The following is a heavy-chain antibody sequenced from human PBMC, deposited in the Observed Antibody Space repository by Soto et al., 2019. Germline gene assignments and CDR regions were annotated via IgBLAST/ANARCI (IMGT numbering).Heavy chain of an antibody. Sequence: QLQQSGPGLVKPSQTLSLTCGISGASVSSNSATWNWIRQSPSRGLEWLGRTYLRSKWYNEYAVSVKRRIAISPDTSKNHFALQLSSVTPEDTAVYFCARAAVAFDAFDLWGQGTVVTVSS. J-gene: IGHJ3*01. CDR3: ARAAVAFDAFDL. CDR2: TYLRSKWYN. CDR1: GASVSSNSAT. V-gene: IGHV6-1*01. D-gene: IGHD5-12*01.